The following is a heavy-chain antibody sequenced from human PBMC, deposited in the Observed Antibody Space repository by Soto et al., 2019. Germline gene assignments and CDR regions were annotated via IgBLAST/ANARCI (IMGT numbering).Heavy chain of an antibody. Sequence: PSETLSLTCIVSGDSITSPSSSWTWFRQPPRKSLEWIGYIYQNGNTYYNPSVKGRVTISVDRSKNQFSLSLQSVTAADTAVYFCVRRKWGDVFDIWGPGTLVTVSS. V-gene: IGHV4-30-2*01. CDR3: VRRKWGDVFDI. D-gene: IGHD7-27*01. CDR1: GDSITSPSSS. CDR2: IYQNGNT. J-gene: IGHJ4*03.